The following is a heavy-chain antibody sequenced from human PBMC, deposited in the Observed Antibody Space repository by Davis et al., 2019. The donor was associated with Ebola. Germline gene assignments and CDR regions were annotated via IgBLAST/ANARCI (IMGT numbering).Heavy chain of an antibody. CDR2: ISGSGGST. D-gene: IGHD1-26*01. V-gene: IGHV3-23*01. CDR3: ARETYSGGYFDY. J-gene: IGHJ4*02. CDR1: GFTFSSYA. Sequence: GESLNIPCASSGFTFSSYAMSRVRQAPGKGLEWVSAISGSGGSTYHADSVKGRFTIYSDNSKNTLYLQMNSLKAEDTAVYYCARETYSGGYFDYWGQGTLVTVSS.